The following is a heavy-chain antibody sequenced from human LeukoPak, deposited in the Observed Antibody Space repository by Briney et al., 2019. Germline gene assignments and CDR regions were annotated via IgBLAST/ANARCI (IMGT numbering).Heavy chain of an antibody. CDR2: ISAYNGNT. J-gene: IGHJ4*02. CDR3: ARDAGRQQLVTFGY. Sequence: GSSVKVSCKASGGTFSSYAISWVRQAPGQGLEWMGWISAYNGNTNYAQKLQGRVTMTTDTSTSTAYMELRSLRSDDTAVYYCARDAGRQQLVTFGYWGQGTLVTVSS. CDR1: GGTFSSYA. V-gene: IGHV1-18*01. D-gene: IGHD6-13*01.